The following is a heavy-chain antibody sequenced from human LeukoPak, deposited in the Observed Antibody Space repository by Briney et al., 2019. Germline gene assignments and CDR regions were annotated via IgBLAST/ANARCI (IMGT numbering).Heavy chain of an antibody. D-gene: IGHD3-10*01. CDR2: INSDGSST. Sequence: GRSLRLSCAASGFTFSSYWMHWVRQVPGKGLVWVSRINSDGSSTSYADSVKGRFTISRGNAKNTLYVQMNSLRAEDTAVYYCSTGSGHAFDIWGRGTMVTVSS. J-gene: IGHJ3*02. CDR1: GFTFSSYW. CDR3: STGSGHAFDI. V-gene: IGHV3-74*01.